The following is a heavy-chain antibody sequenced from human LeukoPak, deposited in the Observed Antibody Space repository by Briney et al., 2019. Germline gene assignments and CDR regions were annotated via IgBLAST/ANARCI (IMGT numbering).Heavy chain of an antibody. CDR2: ISWNSGSI. CDR3: AKGPLVSSSSAWTDY. J-gene: IGHJ4*02. D-gene: IGHD6-6*01. Sequence: GGSLRLSCAASGFTFDDYAMHWVRQAPGKGLEWVSGISWNSGSIGYADSVKGRFTISRDNAKNSLYLQMNSLRAEDTALYYCAKGPLVSSSSAWTDYWVQGTLVTVSS. CDR1: GFTFDDYA. V-gene: IGHV3-9*01.